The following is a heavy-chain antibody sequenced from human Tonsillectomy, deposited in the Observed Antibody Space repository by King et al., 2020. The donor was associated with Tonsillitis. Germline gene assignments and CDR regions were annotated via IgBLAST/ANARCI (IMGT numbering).Heavy chain of an antibody. V-gene: IGHV3-23*04. D-gene: IGHD2-21*02. J-gene: IGHJ4*02. CDR3: AKDYCGGDCYSQYYFDY. Sequence: VQLVESGGGLVQPGGSLRLSCAASGFTFSSYAMSWVRQAPGKGLEWVSAISGSGGSTYYADSVKGRFTISRDNSKNTLYLQMNSLRAEDTAVYYCAKDYCGGDCYSQYYFDYWGQGTLVTVSS. CDR2: ISGSGGST. CDR1: GFTFSSYA.